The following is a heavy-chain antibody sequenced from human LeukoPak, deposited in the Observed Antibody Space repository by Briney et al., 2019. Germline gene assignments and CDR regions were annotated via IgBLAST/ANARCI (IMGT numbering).Heavy chain of an antibody. CDR1: GGSISSSSYY. CDR3: ARRVGPNYYYYYMDV. J-gene: IGHJ6*03. V-gene: IGHV4-39*01. Sequence: SETLSLTCTVSGGSISSSSYYWGWIRHPPGKGLEWIGSIYYSGSTYYNPSLKSRVTISVDTSKNQFSLKLSSVTAADTAVYYCARRVGPNYYYYYMDVWGKGTTVTVSS. CDR2: IYYSGST. D-gene: IGHD1-26*01.